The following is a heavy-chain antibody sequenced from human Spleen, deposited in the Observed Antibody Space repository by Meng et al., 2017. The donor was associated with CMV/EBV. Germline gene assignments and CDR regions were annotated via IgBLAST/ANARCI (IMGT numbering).Heavy chain of an antibody. CDR3: ARDPYYYGSGSYYSFPDY. J-gene: IGHJ4*02. Sequence: QVQLVESGGGLVKRGGSLRLSCAASGFTFSDYYISWIRQAPGKGLEWVSYISSSSSYTNYADSVKGRFTISRDNAKNSLYLQMNSLRAEDTAVYYCARDPYYYGSGSYYSFPDYWGQGTLVTVSS. CDR1: GFTFSDYY. V-gene: IGHV3-11*06. CDR2: ISSSSSYT. D-gene: IGHD3-10*01.